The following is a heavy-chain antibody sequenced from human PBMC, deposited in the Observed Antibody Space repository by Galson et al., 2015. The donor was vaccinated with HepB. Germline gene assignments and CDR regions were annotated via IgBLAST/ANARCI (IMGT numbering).Heavy chain of an antibody. CDR2: TYYRSKWII. V-gene: IGHV6-1*01. D-gene: IGHD6-19*01. CDR1: GDSVSSHHAV. J-gene: IGHJ6*03. Sequence: RAISGDSVSSHHAVWNWIRQSPSRGLEWLGRTYYRSKWIIDYATSVKSRLIISPDTSRNQFSLHLSSVTPEDTAVYYCARQSREYSSGWYLGSFNYMDVWGKGSTVTVSS. CDR3: ARQSREYSSGWYLGSFNYMDV.